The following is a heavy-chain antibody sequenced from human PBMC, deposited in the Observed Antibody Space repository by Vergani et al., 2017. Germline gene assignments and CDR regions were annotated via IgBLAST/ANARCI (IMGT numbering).Heavy chain of an antibody. J-gene: IGHJ4*02. D-gene: IGHD3-16*01. CDR2: IWSDGSKR. CDR1: GFTFSRFG. CDR3: ARDLGGSTFDY. V-gene: IGHV3-33*01. Sequence: VQLVESGGAVVQPGRSLRLSCAASGFTFSRFGMHWVRQAPGKGLEWVAVIWSDGSKRYYADSVKGRFTSSRDNSNNMLFLQMVSLRVEDTAVYYCARDLGGSTFDYWGQGILVTVSS.